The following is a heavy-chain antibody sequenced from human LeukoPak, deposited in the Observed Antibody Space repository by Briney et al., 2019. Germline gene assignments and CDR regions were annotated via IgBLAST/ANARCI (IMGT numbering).Heavy chain of an antibody. CDR2: IYYSGST. CDR1: GGSISSDY. J-gene: IGHJ4*02. D-gene: IGHD6-13*01. V-gene: IGHV4-59*12. CDR3: AREIAAAGLEFDY. Sequence: SETLSLTCTVSGGSISSDYWSWIRQPPGKGLEWIGSIYYSGSTYYNPSLKSRVTISVDTSKNQFSLKLSSVTAADTALYYCAREIAAAGLEFDYWGQGTLVTVSS.